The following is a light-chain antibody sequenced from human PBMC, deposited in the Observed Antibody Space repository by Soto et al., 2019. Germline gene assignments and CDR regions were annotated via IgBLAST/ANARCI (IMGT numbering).Light chain of an antibody. V-gene: IGKV3-20*01. Sequence: EFVLTQSPGTLSLSPGERATLSCRASQSFSTIYLAWYQQKPGQAPRLLMYGASNRATGIPDRFSGGGSGTDFTLTISRLEPEDFAVYYCQQYGSSEITFGQGTRLEIK. CDR1: QSFSTIY. CDR3: QQYGSSEIT. CDR2: GAS. J-gene: IGKJ5*01.